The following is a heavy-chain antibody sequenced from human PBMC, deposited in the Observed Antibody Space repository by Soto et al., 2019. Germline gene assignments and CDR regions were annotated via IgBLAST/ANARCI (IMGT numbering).Heavy chain of an antibody. CDR1: GYSFTTYG. CDR2: ISGYNGNT. J-gene: IGHJ6*02. CDR3: AREGPAPYYYYGMDV. Sequence: QVQLVQSRGEVKKPGASVKVSCKTSGYSFTTYGISWVRQAPGQGLEWMGWISGYNGNTNYAQKLQGRVTMTTDTSTSTAYWKLRSLRSDDTAMYYCAREGPAPYYYYGMDVWGQGSTVTVSS. V-gene: IGHV1-18*01.